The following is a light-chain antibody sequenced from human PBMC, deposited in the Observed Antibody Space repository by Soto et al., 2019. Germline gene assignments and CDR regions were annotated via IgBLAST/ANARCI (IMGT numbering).Light chain of an antibody. J-gene: IGKJ5*01. CDR1: QSVSSN. Sequence: EIWLTQSPGTLSLSPGERATLSCWASQSVSSNLAWYQQKPGQAPRLLIYGASTRATGIPARFSGSGSGTEFTLTISSLKPADFAVYYCQQYNNWHPITFGQGTRLEIK. CDR3: QQYNNWHPIT. V-gene: IGKV3-15*01. CDR2: GAS.